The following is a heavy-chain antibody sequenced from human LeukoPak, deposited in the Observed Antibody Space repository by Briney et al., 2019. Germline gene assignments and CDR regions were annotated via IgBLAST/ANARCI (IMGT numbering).Heavy chain of an antibody. D-gene: IGHD5-24*01. J-gene: IGHJ5*02. Sequence: PGGSLRLSCAASRFTFSSYSMSWVRQAPGKGLEWGSSIIIGSGYIYYADSVKGRFTISRDNAKNSLYLQMNSLRAEDTAVYYCARDYQLGRAWFDPWGQGTLVTVSS. CDR3: ARDYQLGRAWFDP. V-gene: IGHV3-21*01. CDR2: IIIGSGYI. CDR1: RFTFSSYS.